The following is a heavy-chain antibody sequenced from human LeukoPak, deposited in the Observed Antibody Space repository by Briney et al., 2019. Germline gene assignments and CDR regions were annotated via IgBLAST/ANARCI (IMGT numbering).Heavy chain of an antibody. D-gene: IGHD1-26*01. CDR1: GGSVSSGSYY. CDR2: IYSSVST. Sequence: SSETLSLTCTVSGGSVSSGSYYWAWIRQPPGKGLEWIGSIYSSVSTYYNPSLKSRVTISVDTSKNQFSLRLSSVTAADTALYYCAYSGSYGHLGYWGQGIPVTVSS. CDR3: AYSGSYGHLGY. V-gene: IGHV4-39*01. J-gene: IGHJ4*02.